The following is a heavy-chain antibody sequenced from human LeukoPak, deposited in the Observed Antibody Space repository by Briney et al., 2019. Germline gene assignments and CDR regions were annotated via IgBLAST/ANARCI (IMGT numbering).Heavy chain of an antibody. V-gene: IGHV3-23*01. CDR3: ANNPLTQYCSSTSCYSLPSY. Sequence: GGSLRLSCAASGFTFSAYAMSWVRQAPGKGLEWVSHMSGDGGSTYSADSVKGRFTISRDNSKNTLYLQMNSLRAEDTAVYYCANNPLTQYCSSTSCYSLPSYWGQGTLVTVSS. J-gene: IGHJ4*02. CDR2: MSGDGGST. D-gene: IGHD2-2*01. CDR1: GFTFSAYA.